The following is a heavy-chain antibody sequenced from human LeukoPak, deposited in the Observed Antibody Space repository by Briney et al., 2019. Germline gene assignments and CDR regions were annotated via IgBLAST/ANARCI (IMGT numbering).Heavy chain of an antibody. CDR2: INSDGSST. CDR1: GFTFSSYW. Sequence: GGSLRLSCAASGFTFSSYWIHWVRQAPGKGLVWVSRINSDGSSTTYADSVKGRFTISRDNAKNTLYLQMNSLRAEDTAVYYCASSLAVAAWFDPWGQGTLVTVSS. J-gene: IGHJ5*02. V-gene: IGHV3-74*01. CDR3: ASSLAVAAWFDP. D-gene: IGHD6-19*01.